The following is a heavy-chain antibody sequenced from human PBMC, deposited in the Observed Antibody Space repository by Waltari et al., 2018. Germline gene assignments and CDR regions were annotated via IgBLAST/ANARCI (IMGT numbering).Heavy chain of an antibody. CDR2: IYHSGRT. V-gene: IGHV4-38-2*02. J-gene: IGHJ5*02. D-gene: IGHD1-7*01. CDR3: ARELELLQNWFDP. Sequence: QVQLQESGPGLVKPSETLSLTCTVSGYSISSGYYWGWIRQPPGKGLEWIGSIYHSGRTYYNPSLKSRVTISVDTSKNQFSLKLSSVTAADTAVYYCARELELLQNWFDPWGQGTLVTVSS. CDR1: GYSISSGYY.